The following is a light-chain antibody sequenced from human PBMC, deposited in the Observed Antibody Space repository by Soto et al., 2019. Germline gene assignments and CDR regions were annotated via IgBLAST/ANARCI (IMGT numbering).Light chain of an antibody. J-gene: IGKJ5*01. Sequence: EIVLTQSPGSLSLSPVERATLSCRSSQSVGSSLAWYQQKPGQAPRLLVYDASNRATGIPARFSGSGSGTDFTLTISSLEPEDFAVYYCQQRNNWPPSITFGPGTRLEI. CDR3: QQRNNWPPSIT. CDR2: DAS. CDR1: QSVGSS. V-gene: IGKV3-11*01.